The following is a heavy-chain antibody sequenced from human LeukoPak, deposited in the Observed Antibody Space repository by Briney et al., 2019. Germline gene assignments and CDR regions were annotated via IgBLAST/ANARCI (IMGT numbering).Heavy chain of an antibody. Sequence: GGSLRLSCAASGFTFSSYGMHWVRQAPGKGLEWVAFIRYDGSNKYYADSVKGRFTISRDNSKNTLYLQMNSLRAEDTAVYYCAKDRGNWNYDYFDYWGQGTLVTVSS. CDR1: GFTFSSYG. V-gene: IGHV3-30*02. J-gene: IGHJ4*02. CDR2: IRYDGSNK. CDR3: AKDRGNWNYDYFDY. D-gene: IGHD1-7*01.